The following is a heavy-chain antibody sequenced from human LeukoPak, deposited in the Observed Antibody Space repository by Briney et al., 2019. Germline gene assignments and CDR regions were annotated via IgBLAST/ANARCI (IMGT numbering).Heavy chain of an antibody. V-gene: IGHV5-51*01. CDR3: ARLQRCADY. D-gene: IGHD5-18*01. CDR1: GYRFTNYW. Sequence: RGASLKISCKGSGYRFTNYWIGWVRQMPGKGLEWMGIIYPGDSEIRYNPSFQGQVTISADKSISTAYLQWSSLKVSDSAMYYCARLQRCADYWGQGTLVTISP. CDR2: IYPGDSEI. J-gene: IGHJ4*02.